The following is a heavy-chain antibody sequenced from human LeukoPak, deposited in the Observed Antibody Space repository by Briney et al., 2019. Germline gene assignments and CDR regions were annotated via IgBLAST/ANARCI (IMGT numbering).Heavy chain of an antibody. CDR3: ARDRSRRWLQLLDGESDY. Sequence: GGSLRLSCAASGFTFSSYSMNWVRQAPGKGLEWVSPISSSSSYIYYADSVKGRFTISRDNAKNSLYLQMNSLRAEDTAVYYCARDRSRRWLQLLDGESDYWGQGTLVTVSS. D-gene: IGHD5-24*01. V-gene: IGHV3-21*01. J-gene: IGHJ4*02. CDR1: GFTFSSYS. CDR2: ISSSSSYI.